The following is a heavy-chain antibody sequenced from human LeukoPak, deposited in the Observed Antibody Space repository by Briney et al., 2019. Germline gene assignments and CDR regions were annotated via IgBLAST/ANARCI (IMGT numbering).Heavy chain of an antibody. CDR1: GGSFSGYY. V-gene: IGHV4-34*01. CDR3: ARDHNSSWYFGRNWFDP. D-gene: IGHD6-13*01. CDR2: INHSGST. J-gene: IGHJ5*02. Sequence: SETLSLTCAVYGGSFSGYYWSWIRQPPGKGLEWIGEINHSGSTNYNPSLKSRVTISVDTSKNQFSLKLSSVAAADTAVYYCARDHNSSWYFGRNWFDPWGQGTLVTVSS.